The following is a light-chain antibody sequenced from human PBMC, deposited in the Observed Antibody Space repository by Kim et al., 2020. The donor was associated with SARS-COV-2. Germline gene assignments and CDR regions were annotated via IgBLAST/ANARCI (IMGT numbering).Light chain of an antibody. J-gene: IGKJ1*01. Sequence: SAVGDTVTTTCRASHGMRYHLAWYQHNPGKAPRLLIYAASTLQSGVPSRFSGSGSGTEFTLTISSLQPEDFATYFCQQYNFYPRTFGQGTKVDIK. CDR3: QQYNFYPRT. CDR1: HGMRYH. CDR2: AAS. V-gene: IGKV1-9*01.